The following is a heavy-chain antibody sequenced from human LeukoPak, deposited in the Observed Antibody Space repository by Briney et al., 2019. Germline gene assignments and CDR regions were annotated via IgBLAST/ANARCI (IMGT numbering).Heavy chain of an antibody. J-gene: IGHJ4*02. D-gene: IGHD4-17*01. Sequence: GGSLRLSCAASGFTFSTYPMHWVRQAPGKGLECVAVISYDGSNKYYADSVKGRFTISRDNSKNTLYLQMNSLRAEDTAVYYCAKNRGDYVFDYWGQGTLVTVSS. V-gene: IGHV3-30*18. CDR2: ISYDGSNK. CDR3: AKNRGDYVFDY. CDR1: GFTFSTYP.